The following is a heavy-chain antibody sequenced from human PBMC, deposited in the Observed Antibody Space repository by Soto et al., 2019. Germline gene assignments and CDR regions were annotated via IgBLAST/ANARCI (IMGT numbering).Heavy chain of an antibody. CDR2: INAGNGNT. D-gene: IGHD3-16*01. CDR1: GYTFTSYA. Sequence: QVQLVQSGAEVKKPGASVKVSCKASGYTFTSYAMHWVRQAPGQRLEWMGWINAGNGNTKYSQKFQGRVTVTRDTSASTAYMELSSLRSEDTAVYYCARGYGGPIGWFDPWGQGTLVTVSS. V-gene: IGHV1-3*01. CDR3: ARGYGGPIGWFDP. J-gene: IGHJ5*02.